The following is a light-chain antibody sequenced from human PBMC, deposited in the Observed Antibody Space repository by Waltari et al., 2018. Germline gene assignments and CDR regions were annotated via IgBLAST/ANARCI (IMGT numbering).Light chain of an antibody. CDR2: KNK. CDR3: AAWDDSLSGRV. CDR1: NSNIGSHN. Sequence: QSVLTQPPSASGTPGQGVIISCSGSNSNIGSHNLYWYQHLPGTAPKLLIYKNKPRPSGVPERFSGSKSGTSASLAISGLRSEDEADYYCAAWDDSLSGRVFGGGTKLTVL. V-gene: IGLV1-47*01. J-gene: IGLJ3*02.